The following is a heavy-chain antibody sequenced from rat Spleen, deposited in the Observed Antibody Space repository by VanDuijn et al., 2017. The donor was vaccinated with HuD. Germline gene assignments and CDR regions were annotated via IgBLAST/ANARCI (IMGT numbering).Heavy chain of an antibody. CDR2: IIYDGSRT. Sequence: EVQLVESGGGLVQPGRSLKLSCVASGFTFSNYDMAWVRQAPTKGLEWVATIIYDGSRTHYRDSVQGRFTISRDNAKSNLYLQMDSLRSEDTATYYCARDSTYASLDYWGQGVTVTVSS. CDR1: GFTFSNYD. CDR3: ARDSTYASLDY. V-gene: IGHV5-29*01. D-gene: IGHD1-2*01. J-gene: IGHJ2*01.